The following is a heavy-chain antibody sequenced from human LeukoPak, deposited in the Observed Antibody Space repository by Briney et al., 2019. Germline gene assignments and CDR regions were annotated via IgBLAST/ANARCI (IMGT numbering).Heavy chain of an antibody. CDR2: IKQDGSEK. CDR1: GFTFSSYW. J-gene: IGHJ4*02. CDR3: ARDPSGYSSGPSPDYFDY. V-gene: IGHV3-7*01. D-gene: IGHD6-19*01. Sequence: GGSLRLSCAASGFTFSSYWMSWVRQAPGKGLEWVANIKQDGSEKYYVDSVKGRFTISRDNAKNLLYLQMNSLRAEDTAVYYCARDPSGYSSGPSPDYFDYWGQGTLVTVSS.